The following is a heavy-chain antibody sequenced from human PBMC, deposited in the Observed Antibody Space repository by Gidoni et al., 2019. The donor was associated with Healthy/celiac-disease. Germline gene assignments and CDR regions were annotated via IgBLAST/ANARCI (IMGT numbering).Heavy chain of an antibody. D-gene: IGHD6-19*01. V-gene: IGHV4-39*01. CDR2: IYYSGST. CDR1: GRSISRSSYY. CDR3: ARLEDVYSSGFHGD. Sequence: QLQLQESGPGLVKPSETLSLTCTVPGRSISRSSYYWGWIRQPPGKGLEWIGSIYYSGSTYYNPSLKSRVTISVDTSKNQFSLKLSSVTAADTAVYYCARLEDVYSSGFHGDWGQGTLVTVSS. J-gene: IGHJ4*02.